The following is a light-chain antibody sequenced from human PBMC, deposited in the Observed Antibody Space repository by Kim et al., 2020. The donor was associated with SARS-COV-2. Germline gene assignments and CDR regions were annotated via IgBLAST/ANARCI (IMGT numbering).Light chain of an antibody. CDR3: QARDSSTGV. Sequence: SYELTQPPSVSVSPGQTASITCSGDKWGDKYACWYQQKPGQSPVLVIYQDSKRPSGIPERFYGSNSGNTATLTISGTQAMDEADYYCQARDSSTGVFGGG. J-gene: IGLJ3*02. CDR2: QDS. CDR1: KWGDKY. V-gene: IGLV3-1*01.